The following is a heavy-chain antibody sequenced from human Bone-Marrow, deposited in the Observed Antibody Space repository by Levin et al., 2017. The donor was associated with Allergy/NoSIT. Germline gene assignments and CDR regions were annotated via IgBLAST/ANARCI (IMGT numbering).Heavy chain of an antibody. CDR2: ISAYNGNT. V-gene: IGHV1-18*01. CDR3: ARGGGYYDILTGFNWFDP. D-gene: IGHD3-9*01. J-gene: IGHJ5*02. Sequence: GESLKISCKASGYTFTSYGISWVRQAPGQGLEWMGWISAYNGNTNYAQKLQGRVTMTTDTSTSTAYMELRSLGSDDTAVYYCARGGGYYDILTGFNWFDPWGQGTLVTVSS. CDR1: GYTFTSYG.